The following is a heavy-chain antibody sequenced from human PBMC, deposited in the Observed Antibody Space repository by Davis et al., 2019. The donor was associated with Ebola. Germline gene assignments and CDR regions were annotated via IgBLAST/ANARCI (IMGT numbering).Heavy chain of an antibody. CDR3: AREVGETKLDQ. V-gene: IGHV1-69*13. CDR1: GGTFSRYT. D-gene: IGHD1-26*01. CDR2: VIPVFGTT. J-gene: IGHJ4*02. Sequence: SVQVSCKASGGTFSRYTITWVRQAPGQGLEWMGWVIPVFGTTNYAQKFQGRVTLTAYESTSTAYMELTNLRSDDTAVYYCAREVGETKLDQWGQGTLVTVSS.